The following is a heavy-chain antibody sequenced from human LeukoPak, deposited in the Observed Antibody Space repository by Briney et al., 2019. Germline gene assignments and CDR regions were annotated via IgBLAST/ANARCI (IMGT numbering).Heavy chain of an antibody. J-gene: IGHJ4*02. CDR2: IYYSGST. CDR1: GGSVSSDSYY. Sequence: SETLSLTCTVSGGSVSSDSYYWSWIRQPPGKGLEWIGYIYYSGSTNYNPSLKSRATISVDTSRNQFSLKLSSVTAADTAVYYCARGYYYDSSGYPTMGYWGQGTLGTVSS. D-gene: IGHD3-22*01. CDR3: ARGYYYDSSGYPTMGY. V-gene: IGHV4-61*01.